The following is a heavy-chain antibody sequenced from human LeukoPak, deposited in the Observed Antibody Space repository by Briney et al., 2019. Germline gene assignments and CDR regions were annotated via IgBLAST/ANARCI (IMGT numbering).Heavy chain of an antibody. CDR3: ARNDRGIPDWFDP. CDR1: GYTFTSYG. V-gene: IGHV1-18*01. CDR2: ISAYNGNT. J-gene: IGHJ5*02. Sequence: GASVKVSCKASGYTFTSYGISWVRQAPGQGLEWMGWISAYNGNTNYAQKLQGRVTMTTDTSTSTAYMELRSLRSDDTAVYISARNDRGIPDWFDPWGQGTLVTVSS. D-gene: IGHD3-16*01.